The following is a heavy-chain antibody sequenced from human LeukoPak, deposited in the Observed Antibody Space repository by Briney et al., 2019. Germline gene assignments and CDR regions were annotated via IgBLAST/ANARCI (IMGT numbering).Heavy chain of an antibody. CDR2: IYHSGST. J-gene: IGHJ4*02. V-gene: IGHV4-31*03. CDR3: ARDAAAAGLDY. CDR1: GGSISSGAYY. D-gene: IGHD6-13*01. Sequence: PSETLSLTCTVSGGSISSGAYYWSWTRLHPGKGVEWIGNIYHSGSTYYNPSLKSRVSISVDTSKNQFSLNLSSVTAADTAVYYCARDAAAAGLDYWGQGTLVTVSS.